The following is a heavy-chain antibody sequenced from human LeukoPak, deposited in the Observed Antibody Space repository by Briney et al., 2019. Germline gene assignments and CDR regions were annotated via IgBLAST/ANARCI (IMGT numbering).Heavy chain of an antibody. V-gene: IGHV3-64*01. CDR3: ARDLVSNSWYDWYFDL. J-gene: IGHJ2*01. CDR1: GFTFSSYA. Sequence: GGSLRLSCAASGFTFSSYAMHWVRQAPGKGLEYVSAISSNGGSTYYANSVKGRFTISRDNSKNTLYLQMGSLRAEDMAVYYCARDLVSNSWYDWYFDLWGRGTLVTVSS. CDR2: ISSNGGST. D-gene: IGHD6-13*01.